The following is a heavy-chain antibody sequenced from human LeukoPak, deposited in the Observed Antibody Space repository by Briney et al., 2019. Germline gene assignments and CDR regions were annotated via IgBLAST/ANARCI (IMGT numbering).Heavy chain of an antibody. Sequence: SETLSLTCTVSGGSISTYYWSWIRQPPGKGLEWIGYIYYSGNTNKNPSLKSRLIISVDTSTNQFYLKLSSVTAADTAVYYCARVGDGNFDYWGQGTLVTVSS. J-gene: IGHJ4*02. V-gene: IGHV4-59*01. CDR2: IYYSGNT. CDR1: GGSISTYY. CDR3: ARVGDGNFDY.